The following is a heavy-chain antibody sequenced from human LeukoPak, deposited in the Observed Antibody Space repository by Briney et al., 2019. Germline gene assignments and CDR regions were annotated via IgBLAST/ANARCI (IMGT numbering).Heavy chain of an antibody. V-gene: IGHV3-30*18. Sequence: GSLRLSCAASGFTFSSYGMHWVRQAPGKGLEWVAVISYDGSNKYYADSVKGRFTISRDNSKNTLYLQMNSLRAEDTAVYYCANLYLHYTFDIWGQGTMVTVSS. D-gene: IGHD3-10*01. J-gene: IGHJ3*02. CDR1: GFTFSSYG. CDR3: ANLYLHYTFDI. CDR2: ISYDGSNK.